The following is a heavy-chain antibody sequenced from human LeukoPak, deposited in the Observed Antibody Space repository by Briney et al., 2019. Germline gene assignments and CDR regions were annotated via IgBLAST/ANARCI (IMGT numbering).Heavy chain of an antibody. CDR2: IRSKADDYAT. J-gene: IGHJ4*02. CDR1: GFTFSGSP. CDR3: TQSNY. V-gene: IGHV3-73*01. Sequence: GGSLRLSCAASGFTFSGSPILWVRQASGKGLEWVGRIRSKADDYATAYAASVQGRCTISRDDSKSTAYLQLNSLKTEDTAVYYCTQSNYWGQGALVTVSS.